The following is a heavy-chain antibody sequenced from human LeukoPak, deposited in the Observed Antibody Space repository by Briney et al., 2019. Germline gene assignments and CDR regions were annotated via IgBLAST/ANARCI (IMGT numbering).Heavy chain of an antibody. Sequence: ASVKVSCKASGGSFSTSGFSWVRQAPGQGLEWMGGVIPIYGTPSYAQKFQGRVTITTDESTSTAYMELSSLRSEDTAVYYCARSGPRVVVPAAGDYWGQGTLVTVSS. CDR2: VIPIYGTP. CDR1: GGSFSTSG. J-gene: IGHJ4*02. D-gene: IGHD2-2*01. CDR3: ARSGPRVVVPAAGDY. V-gene: IGHV1-69*05.